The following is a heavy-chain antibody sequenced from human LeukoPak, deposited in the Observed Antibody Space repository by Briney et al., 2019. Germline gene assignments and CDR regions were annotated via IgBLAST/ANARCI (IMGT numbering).Heavy chain of an antibody. CDR2: FDPEDGKT. D-gene: IGHD4-11*01. V-gene: IGHV1-24*01. J-gene: IGHJ5*02. CDR3: ATVLRVLLTRSELDP. CDR1: GYTLTELS. Sequence: ASVNVSCKVSGYTLTELSMHWVRQAAGEGREWMGGFDPEDGKTIYAQKFEGRLTMTEDTSADTAYMELRSLRSEDPAVYYCATVLRVLLTRSELDPWRQGTLVTVSS.